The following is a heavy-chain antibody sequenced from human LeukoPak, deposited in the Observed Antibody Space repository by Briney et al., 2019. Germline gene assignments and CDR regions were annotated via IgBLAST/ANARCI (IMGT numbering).Heavy chain of an antibody. J-gene: IGHJ4*02. V-gene: IGHV3-23*01. Sequence: GGSLKLSCAASGFTLSGSSMHWVRQAPGKGLEWVSGISGSGGSTYYADSVKGRFTISRDNSKNTLYLQMNSLRAEDTAVYYCAKRRITPDYWGQGTLVTVSS. D-gene: IGHD3-10*01. CDR1: GFTLSGSS. CDR3: AKRRITPDY. CDR2: ISGSGGST.